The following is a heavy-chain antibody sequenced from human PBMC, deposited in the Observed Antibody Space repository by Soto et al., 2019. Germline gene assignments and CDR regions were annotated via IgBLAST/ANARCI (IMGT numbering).Heavy chain of an antibody. CDR1: GGTFSSYA. D-gene: IGHD2-8*01. CDR3: ARCCTNGVCRLGPCYYYCGMDV. CDR2: IIPIFGTV. Sequence: QVQLVQSGAEVKKPGSSVKVSCKASGGTFSSYAISWVRQAPGQGLEWMGGIIPIFGTVSYAQKFQGRVTITADESTSTAYMELSSLRSEDKAVDYCARCCTNGVCRLGPCYYYCGMDVWGPGTTVTVSS. V-gene: IGHV1-69*01. J-gene: IGHJ6*02.